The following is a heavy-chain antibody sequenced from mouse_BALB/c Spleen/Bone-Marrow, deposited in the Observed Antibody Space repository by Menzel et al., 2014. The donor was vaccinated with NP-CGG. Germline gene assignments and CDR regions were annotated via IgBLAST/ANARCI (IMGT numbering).Heavy chain of an antibody. D-gene: IGHD2-1*01. CDR3: ARPYGNWYFDV. J-gene: IGHJ1*01. Sequence: EVNVVESGGGLVQPGGSLKLSCAASGFTFSSYGMSWVRQTPDKRLELVATINSNGGSTYYPDSVKGRFTVSRANAKNTLYLQMRSLKSEDTAMYYCARPYGNWYFDVWGAGTTVTVSS. V-gene: IGHV5-6-3*01. CDR1: GFTFSSYG. CDR2: INSNGGST.